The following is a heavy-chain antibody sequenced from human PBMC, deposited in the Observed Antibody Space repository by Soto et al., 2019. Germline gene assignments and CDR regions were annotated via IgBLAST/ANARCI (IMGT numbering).Heavy chain of an antibody. D-gene: IGHD5-18*01. CDR3: AGESYGYSYAYYYYGMDV. CDR1: GFTFSVYS. CDR2: ISSSSGTI. V-gene: IGHV3-48*01. J-gene: IGHJ6*02. Sequence: EVQLVESGGGLVQPGGSLRLSCAASGFTFSVYSMNWVRQAPGKGLEWVSYISSSSGTIYYADSVKGRFTISRDNAKNSLYLQMNSLRAEDTAVYYCAGESYGYSYAYYYYGMDVWGQGTTVTVSS.